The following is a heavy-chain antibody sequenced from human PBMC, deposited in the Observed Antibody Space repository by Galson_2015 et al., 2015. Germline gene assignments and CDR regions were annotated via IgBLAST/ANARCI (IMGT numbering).Heavy chain of an antibody. D-gene: IGHD2-2*01. V-gene: IGHV5-51*01. J-gene: IGHJ4*02. Sequence: QSGAEVKKPGESLKISCKGSGYSFTSYWIGWVRQMPGKGLEWMGIIYPGDSDTRYSPSFQGQVTISADKSISTAYLQWSSLKASDTAMYYCARHLVVVPAAIQLDYWGQGNRVTVSS. CDR3: ARHLVVVPAAIQLDY. CDR2: IYPGDSDT. CDR1: GYSFTSYW.